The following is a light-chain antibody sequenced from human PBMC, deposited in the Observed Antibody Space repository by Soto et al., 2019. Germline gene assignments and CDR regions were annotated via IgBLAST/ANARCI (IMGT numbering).Light chain of an antibody. V-gene: IGKV3-20*01. CDR1: QSVSSSY. CDR2: GAS. CDR3: QHYGSSPFT. J-gene: IGKJ3*01. Sequence: EIVLTQSPGTLSLSPGERATLSCRASQSVSSSYLAWYQQKPGQAPTLLVYGASSRATGIPDRFSGSGSGTDLTLTISRVEPEDFAVYYCQHYGSSPFTLGPGTKVDSK.